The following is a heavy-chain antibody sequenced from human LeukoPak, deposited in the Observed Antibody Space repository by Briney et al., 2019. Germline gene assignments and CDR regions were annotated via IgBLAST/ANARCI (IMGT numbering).Heavy chain of an antibody. J-gene: IGHJ4*02. V-gene: IGHV4-39*07. Sequence: SETLSLTCTVSGGSISSNSYYWGWIRQPPGKGLEWIGSIYYSGSTYYNPSLKSRVTISVDTSKNQFSLKLSSVTAADTAVYYCARGYYDILTGYPYPDYWGQGTLVTVSS. CDR2: IYYSGST. CDR3: ARGYYDILTGYPYPDY. CDR1: GGSISSNSYY. D-gene: IGHD3-9*01.